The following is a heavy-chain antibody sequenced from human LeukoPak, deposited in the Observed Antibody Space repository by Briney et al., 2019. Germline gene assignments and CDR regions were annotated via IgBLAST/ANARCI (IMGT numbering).Heavy chain of an antibody. J-gene: IGHJ5*02. Sequence: SETLSLTCAVSGGSFSGYYWSWIRQPPGKGLEWIGEINHSGSTNYNPSLKSRVTISVDTSKNQFSLKLSSVTAADTAVYYCARGRRSHYYSSGYSHESPTGFDPWGQGTLVSVSS. D-gene: IGHD3-22*01. CDR3: ARGRRSHYYSSGYSHESPTGFDP. CDR2: INHSGST. CDR1: GGSFSGYY. V-gene: IGHV4-34*01.